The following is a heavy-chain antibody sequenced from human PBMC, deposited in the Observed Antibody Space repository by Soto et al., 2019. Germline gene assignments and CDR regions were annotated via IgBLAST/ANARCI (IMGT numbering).Heavy chain of an antibody. J-gene: IGHJ4*02. D-gene: IGHD3-16*01. CDR3: ARGSLWATFDY. CDR2: IYFTGST. CDR1: GGSISSYY. V-gene: IGHV4-59*01. Sequence: PSETLSLTYTVSGGSISSYYWSWIRQPPGKGLEWIGYIYFTGSTNYNPSLKSRVTISVDTSKNQFSLKLSYVTAADTAVYYCARGSLWATFDYWGQGTLVTVSS.